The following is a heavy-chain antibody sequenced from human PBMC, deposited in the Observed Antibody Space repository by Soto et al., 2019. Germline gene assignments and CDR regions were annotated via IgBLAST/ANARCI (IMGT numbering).Heavy chain of an antibody. CDR3: ARHLNSGTYPLDF. J-gene: IGHJ4*02. D-gene: IGHD3-10*01. CDR1: GGSISGNY. CDR2: THYSAET. Sequence: SETLSLTCTVYGGSISGNYWSWIRQPPGKGLEWIAYTHYSAETNYNPSLKSRLTISLDTSANQFSLKLNSVTAADTAVYFCARHLNSGTYPLDFWGQGTLVTVSS. V-gene: IGHV4-59*08.